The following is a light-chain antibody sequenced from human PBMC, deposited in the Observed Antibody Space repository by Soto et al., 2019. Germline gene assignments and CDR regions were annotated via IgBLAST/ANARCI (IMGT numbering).Light chain of an antibody. CDR2: GAS. Sequence: EIVLTQSPGTLSLSPGERATLSCMASQSVSSSYLAWYQQKPGQAPRLLIYGASSRATGIPDRFSGSGSGTDFTLTISRLEPEDFAVYYCQQYDSSPRTFGQGTKVDNK. CDR1: QSVSSSY. CDR3: QQYDSSPRT. J-gene: IGKJ1*01. V-gene: IGKV3-20*01.